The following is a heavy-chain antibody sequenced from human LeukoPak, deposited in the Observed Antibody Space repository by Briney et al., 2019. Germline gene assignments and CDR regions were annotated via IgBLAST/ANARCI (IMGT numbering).Heavy chain of an antibody. CDR2: IYTSGTT. Sequence: SETLSLTCAVYGGSFSGYYWSWIRQPAGKGLEWIGRIYTSGTTHYNPSLKSRVTISVDTSKNQFSLKLSSVTAADTAVYYCARDTRPGYSSGWEDYWGQGTLVTVSS. CDR1: GGSFSGYY. V-gene: IGHV4-4*07. J-gene: IGHJ4*02. CDR3: ARDTRPGYSSGWEDY. D-gene: IGHD6-19*01.